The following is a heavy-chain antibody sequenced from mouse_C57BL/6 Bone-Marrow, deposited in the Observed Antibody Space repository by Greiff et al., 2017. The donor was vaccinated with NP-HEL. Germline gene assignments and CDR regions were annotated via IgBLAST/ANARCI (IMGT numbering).Heavy chain of an antibody. CDR1: GFTFSDYG. CDR3: ARLQLGYYYAMDY. V-gene: IGHV5-15*01. CDR2: ISNLAYSI. Sequence: EVHLVESGGGLVQPGGSLKLSCAASGFTFSDYGMAWVRQAPRKGPEWVAFISNLAYSIYYADTVTGRFPISRENAKNTLYQEMRSLRSEDTAMYYCARLQLGYYYAMDYWGQGTSVTVSS. J-gene: IGHJ4*01. D-gene: IGHD4-1*02.